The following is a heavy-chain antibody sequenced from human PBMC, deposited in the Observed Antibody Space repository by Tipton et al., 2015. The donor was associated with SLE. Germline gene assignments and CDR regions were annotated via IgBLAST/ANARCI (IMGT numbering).Heavy chain of an antibody. J-gene: IGHJ6*03. D-gene: IGHD2-15*01. Sequence: TLSLTCTVSGGSISSTSYFWGWIRQPPGKGLEWIGHIYSSGSTNSHPSLKSRVTISLDMSKNQFSLKLTSVTAADTAVYYCARVSGGFGYCSGGYCGKADYYYYYMDVWGKGTTVTVSS. CDR1: GGSISSTSYF. CDR2: IYSSGST. V-gene: IGHV4-61*05. CDR3: ARVSGGFGYCSGGYCGKADYYYYYMDV.